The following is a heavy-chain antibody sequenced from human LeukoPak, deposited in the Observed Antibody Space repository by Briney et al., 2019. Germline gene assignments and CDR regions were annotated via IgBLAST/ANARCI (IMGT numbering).Heavy chain of an antibody. CDR3: ARTPVQLERRGDAFDI. CDR1: GYTFTSYG. J-gene: IGHJ3*02. CDR2: ISAYNGNT. D-gene: IGHD1-1*01. Sequence: ASVKVSCKASGYTFTSYGISWVRQAPGQGLEWMGWISAYNGNTNYAQKLQGRVTMTTDTSTSTAYMELRSLRSDDTAVYYCARTPVQLERRGDAFDIWGQGTMVTVSS. V-gene: IGHV1-18*01.